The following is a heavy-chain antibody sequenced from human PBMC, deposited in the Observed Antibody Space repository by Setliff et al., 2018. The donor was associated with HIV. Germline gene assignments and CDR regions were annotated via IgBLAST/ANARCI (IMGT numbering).Heavy chain of an antibody. V-gene: IGHV3-30*02. CDR1: RFTFSSYG. D-gene: IGHD6-19*01. CDR3: AKNFYSSPWSPLDY. J-gene: IGHJ4*02. CDR2: IRYDGTYK. Sequence: GGSLRLSCAASRFTFSSYGMHWVRQAPGKGLEWVAFIRYDGTYKYYADSLKGRFTISRDNSKNTLFLQMNSLRTEDTAVYYCAKNFYSSPWSPLDYWGQGTLVTVSS.